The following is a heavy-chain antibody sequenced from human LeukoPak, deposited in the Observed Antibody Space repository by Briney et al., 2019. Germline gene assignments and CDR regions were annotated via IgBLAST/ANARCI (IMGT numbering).Heavy chain of an antibody. CDR1: GGSISSYF. D-gene: IGHD3-3*01. J-gene: IGHJ4*02. CDR3: ARAGSGYPLYYFDY. CDR2: IYHSGST. V-gene: IGHV4-59*08. Sequence: SEALSLTCTVSGGSISSYFWSWIRQPPGKGLEWIGGIYHSGSTSYNPSLKSRVTISLDTSKNQFSLKLSSVTAADTAVYYCARAGSGYPLYYFDYWGRGTLVTVSS.